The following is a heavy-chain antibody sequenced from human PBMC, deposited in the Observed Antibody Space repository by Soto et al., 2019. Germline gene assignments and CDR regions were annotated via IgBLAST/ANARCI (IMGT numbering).Heavy chain of an antibody. D-gene: IGHD2-21*02. CDR2: VHYSGSV. V-gene: IGHV4-30-4*01. J-gene: IGHJ6*02. Sequence: QVQLQQSGPGLVKPSQTLSLTCTVSGGSISFDHYHWTWLRQPPGQGLEWIGYVHYSGSVLYNPSLQSRVSISVDTSKSQFSLKLSSVTAADTAVYFCAREDDGGDRDYYGLDVWGQGTTVTVSS. CDR1: GGSISFDHYH. CDR3: AREDDGGDRDYYGLDV.